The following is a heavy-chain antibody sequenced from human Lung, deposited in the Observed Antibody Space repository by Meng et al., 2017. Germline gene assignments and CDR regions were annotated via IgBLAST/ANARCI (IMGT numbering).Heavy chain of an antibody. Sequence: QVQLQPWGAGLFTPSETLSLSCVVSGWSFSDYYWSWIRQPPGKGLEWIGEINHSGSTNYNPSLESRATISVDTSQNNLSLKLSSVTAADSAVYYCARGPTTMAHDFDYWGQGTLVTVSS. D-gene: IGHD4-11*01. CDR1: GWSFSDYY. CDR3: ARGPTTMAHDFDY. V-gene: IGHV4-34*01. J-gene: IGHJ4*02. CDR2: INHSGST.